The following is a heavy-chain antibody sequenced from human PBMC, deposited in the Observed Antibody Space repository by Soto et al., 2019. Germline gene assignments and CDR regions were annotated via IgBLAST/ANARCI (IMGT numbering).Heavy chain of an antibody. J-gene: IGHJ4*02. D-gene: IGHD6-25*01. V-gene: IGHV3-30-3*02. CDR1: GSTFSDYA. Sequence: GGSRRLSRAASGSTFSDYAMHWARPGPGKGLEWVAVISYDGSIKYYADSVKGRFTISRDKSKNTLHLQMNSLRAEDTAVYYCAKTATFDFYGLGTQV. CDR2: ISYDGSIK. CDR3: AKTATFDF.